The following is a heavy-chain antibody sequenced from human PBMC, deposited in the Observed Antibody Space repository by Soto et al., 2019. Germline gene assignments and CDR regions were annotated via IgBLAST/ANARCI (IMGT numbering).Heavy chain of an antibody. CDR1: GYHLTELS. CDR3: ATSYYYDSSCPRPLDY. D-gene: IGHD3-22*01. V-gene: IGHV1-24*01. CDR2: FDPEDGET. J-gene: IGHJ4*02. Sequence: GASVKVSCKVSGYHLTELSMHWVRQDPGKGREWMGGFDPEDGETIYAQKFQGRVTMTEDTSTDTAYMELSSLISADTAVYYCATSYYYDSSCPRPLDYWGQGTLVTVSS.